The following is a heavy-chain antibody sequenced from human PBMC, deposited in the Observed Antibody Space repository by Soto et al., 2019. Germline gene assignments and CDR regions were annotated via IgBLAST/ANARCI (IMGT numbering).Heavy chain of an antibody. V-gene: IGHV4-30-4*01. CDR2: IYYSGST. Sequence: QVQLQESGPGLVKPSQTLSLTCTVSGGSISSGDYYWSWIRQPPGKGLEWIGYIYYSGSTYYNPSLKSRVTISVDTSKNQFCLKLSSVTAADTAVYYCARLTAYYDFWSGYYPWGQGTLVTVSS. CDR1: GGSISSGDYY. D-gene: IGHD3-3*01. J-gene: IGHJ5*02. CDR3: ARLTAYYDFWSGYYP.